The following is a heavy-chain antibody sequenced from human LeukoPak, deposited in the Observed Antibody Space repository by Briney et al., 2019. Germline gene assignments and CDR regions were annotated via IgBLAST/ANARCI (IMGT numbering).Heavy chain of an antibody. CDR3: ARGAYYYDSSGGY. CDR1: GFTVSSNY. J-gene: IGHJ4*02. D-gene: IGHD3-22*01. Sequence: SGGSLRLSCAASGFTVSSNYMSWVRQAPGQGLEWVSVIYSGGSTYYADSVKGRFTISRDNSKNTLYLQMNSLRAEDTAVYYCARGAYYYDSSGGYWGQGTLVTVSS. CDR2: IYSGGST. V-gene: IGHV3-66*01.